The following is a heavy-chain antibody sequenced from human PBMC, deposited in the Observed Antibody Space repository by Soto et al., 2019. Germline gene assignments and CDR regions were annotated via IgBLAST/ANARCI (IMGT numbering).Heavy chain of an antibody. J-gene: IGHJ5*02. D-gene: IGHD3-16*01. CDR1: GYTFTRSG. Sequence: GASVKVSFKTSGYTFTRSGISWVRQAPGQGLEWMGWISAYNGNTNYAQKLQGRVTMTTDTSTSTAYMELRSLRSDDTAVYYCGGTRFAGWHNLLAPSGQGSSDTVSA. V-gene: IGHV1-18*01. CDR3: GGTRFAGWHNLLAP. CDR2: ISAYNGNT.